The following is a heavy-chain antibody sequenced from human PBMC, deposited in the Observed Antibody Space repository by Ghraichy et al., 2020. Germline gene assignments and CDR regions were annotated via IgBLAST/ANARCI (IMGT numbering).Heavy chain of an antibody. Sequence: RGSLRLSCAASGFTFSSYGMHWVRQAPGKGLEWVAVISYDGSNKYYADSVKGRFTISRDNSKNTLYLQMNSLRAEDTAVYYCAKVNLPQQLVPEFDYWGQGTLV. CDR1: GFTFSSYG. D-gene: IGHD6-13*01. J-gene: IGHJ4*02. V-gene: IGHV3-30*18. CDR2: ISYDGSNK. CDR3: AKVNLPQQLVPEFDY.